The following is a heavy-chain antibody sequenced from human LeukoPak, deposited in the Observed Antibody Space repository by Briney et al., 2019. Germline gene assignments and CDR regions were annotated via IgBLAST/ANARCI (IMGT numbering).Heavy chain of an antibody. J-gene: IGHJ6*04. CDR2: ITSSSVYI. V-gene: IGHV3-21*01. Sequence: GGSLRLSCAASGFIFSTYSMNWVRQAPGKGLEWVSSITSSSVYIYYADSVRGRFTISRDNAKNSLYLQMNSLRAEDTAVYYCAELGITMIGGVWGKGTTVTISS. CDR3: AELGITMIGGV. CDR1: GFIFSTYS. D-gene: IGHD3-10*02.